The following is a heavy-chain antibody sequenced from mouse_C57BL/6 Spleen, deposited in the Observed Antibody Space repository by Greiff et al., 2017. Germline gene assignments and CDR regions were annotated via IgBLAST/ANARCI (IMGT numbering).Heavy chain of an antibody. Sequence: VQLQQPGAELVMPGASVKLSCKASGYTFPRYWMHWVKPRPGQRLEWIGETDPSDSYTNYNQKFKGKSTLTVDKSSSTAYMQLSSLTSEDSAVYYCARGVWDYAMDYWGQGTSVTVSS. J-gene: IGHJ4*01. D-gene: IGHD2-10*02. V-gene: IGHV1-69*01. CDR3: ARGVWDYAMDY. CDR1: GYTFPRYW. CDR2: TDPSDSYT.